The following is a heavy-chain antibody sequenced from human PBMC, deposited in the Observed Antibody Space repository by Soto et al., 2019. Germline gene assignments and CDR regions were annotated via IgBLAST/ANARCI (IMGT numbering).Heavy chain of an antibody. J-gene: IGHJ4*02. CDR3: ASSLYIWGSYRPTPFDY. V-gene: IGHV4-31*03. CDR1: GGSISSGGYY. D-gene: IGHD3-16*02. Sequence: QVQLQESGPGLVKPSQTLSLTCTVSGGSISSGGYYWSWIRQHPGKGLEWSGYIYYSGSTYYNPSLKSRVTISVYTSKNQFSLKLSSVTAADTAVYYCASSLYIWGSYRPTPFDYWGQGTLVTVSS. CDR2: IYYSGST.